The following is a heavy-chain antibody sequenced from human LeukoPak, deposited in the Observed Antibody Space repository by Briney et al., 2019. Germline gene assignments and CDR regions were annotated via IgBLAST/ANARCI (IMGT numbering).Heavy chain of an antibody. Sequence: SQTLSLTCTVSGGSISSGSYYWSWIRQPAGKGLEWIGRIYTSGSTNYNPSLKSRVTISVDTSKNQFSLKLSSVTAADTPVYYCARVRIEAAYDAFDIWGQGTMVTVSS. J-gene: IGHJ3*02. CDR2: IYTSGST. CDR3: ARVRIEAAYDAFDI. D-gene: IGHD6-13*01. CDR1: GGSISSGSYY. V-gene: IGHV4-61*02.